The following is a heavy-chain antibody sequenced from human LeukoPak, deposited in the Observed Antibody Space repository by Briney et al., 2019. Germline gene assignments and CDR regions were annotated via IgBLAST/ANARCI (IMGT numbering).Heavy chain of an antibody. J-gene: IGHJ4*02. CDR3: ARDHSGLERYPFDY. V-gene: IGHV4-34*12. CDR2: IFYSGNT. D-gene: IGHD6-25*01. Sequence: PSETLSLTCAVYGGSFSGYYWGWIRQPPGKRLEWIGSIFYSGNTYYNPSLKSRVTISVDTSQNQFSLKLSSVTAADTAVYYCARDHSGLERYPFDYWGQGTLVTVSS. CDR1: GGSFSGYY.